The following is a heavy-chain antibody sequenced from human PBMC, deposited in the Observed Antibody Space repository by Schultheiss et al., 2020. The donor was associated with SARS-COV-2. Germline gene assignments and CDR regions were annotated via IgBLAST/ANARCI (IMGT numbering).Heavy chain of an antibody. CDR3: ASPNWETGYYYGMDV. Sequence: ASVKVSCKVSGYTLTELSMHWVRQAPGKGLEWMGGFDPEDGETIYAQKFQGRVTMTRDTSISTAYMELSRLRSDDTAVYYCASPNWETGYYYGMDVWGQGTTVTVSS. CDR2: FDPEDGET. V-gene: IGHV1-24*01. J-gene: IGHJ6*02. CDR1: GYTLTELS. D-gene: IGHD1-26*01.